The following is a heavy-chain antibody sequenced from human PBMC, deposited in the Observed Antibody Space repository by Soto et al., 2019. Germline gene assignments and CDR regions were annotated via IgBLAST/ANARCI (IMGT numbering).Heavy chain of an antibody. D-gene: IGHD3-10*01. CDR3: ARELFGRSVWFDP. CDR2: IYYSGST. V-gene: IGHV4-59*01. J-gene: IGHJ5*02. Sequence: SETLSPTCSVPGGSISPYYWSLLRQPPGKGLEWIGYIYYSGSTNYNPPLKSRVTISVDTSKNQFSLKLSSVTAADTAVYYCARELFGRSVWFDPWGQGPLVTVS. CDR1: GGSISPYY.